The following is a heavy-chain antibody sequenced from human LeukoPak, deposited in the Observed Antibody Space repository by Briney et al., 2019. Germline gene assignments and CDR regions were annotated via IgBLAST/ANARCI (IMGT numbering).Heavy chain of an antibody. D-gene: IGHD2-2*01. CDR2: INPNSGGT. CDR3: ARDRVVVVPAVTKSGRFDP. J-gene: IGHJ5*02. Sequence: GASVKVSCKASGYTFTGYYMHWVRQAPGQGLEWMGRINPNSGGTNYAQKFRGRVTMTRDMSISTAYMELSRLRSDDTAVYYCARDRVVVVPAVTKSGRFDPWGQGTLVTVSS. CDR1: GYTFTGYY. V-gene: IGHV1-2*06.